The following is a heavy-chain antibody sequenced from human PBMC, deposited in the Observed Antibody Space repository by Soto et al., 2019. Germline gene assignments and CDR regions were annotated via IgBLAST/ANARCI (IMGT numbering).Heavy chain of an antibody. V-gene: IGHV1-69*12. CDR1: GGTFSSYA. CDR3: SGTSDGCSGASCPYYCDGMDV. D-gene: IGHD2-15*01. Sequence: QVQRVQSGAEVKKPGSSVKVSCKASGGTFSSYAISWVRQAPGQGPEWMGGIIPIFGTANYAQKFQGRVTITADETTSTAYLKLSSLRSEDTAVYYCSGTSDGCSGASCPYYCDGMDVWGQGTAVTVSS. J-gene: IGHJ6*02. CDR2: IIPIFGTA.